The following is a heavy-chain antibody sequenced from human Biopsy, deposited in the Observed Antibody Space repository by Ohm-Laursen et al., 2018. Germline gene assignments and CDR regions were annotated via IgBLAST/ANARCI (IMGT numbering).Heavy chain of an antibody. V-gene: IGHV1-2*02. CDR1: AYSFGDHR. CDR3: ARELGDFWGGRQFDF. CDR2: IDPKSGGT. J-gene: IGHJ5*01. Sequence: ASVKVSCKASAYSFGDHRIHWVRQAPGQGLEWMGWIDPKSGGTNYAQKFQGRVTMTRDTPISTTYMELGRLTSDDTAVFYCARELGDFWGGRQFDFWGQGTLVTVSS. D-gene: IGHD3-3*01.